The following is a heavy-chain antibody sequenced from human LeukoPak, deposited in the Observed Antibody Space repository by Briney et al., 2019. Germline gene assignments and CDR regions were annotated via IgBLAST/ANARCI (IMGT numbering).Heavy chain of an antibody. V-gene: IGHV3-48*02. J-gene: IGHJ4*02. CDR2: ISSSSSTI. Sequence: PGGSLTLSCAASGFTLSYYTMHWVRQAPGKGLDWVSYISSSSSTIYQPDSVKGRFTISRDSAKNALYLQMNSLRDEDTAVYDCARGTQSSSGWLFDSWGQGTLVTVSS. CDR3: ARGTQSSSGWLFDS. CDR1: GFTLSYYT. D-gene: IGHD6-19*01.